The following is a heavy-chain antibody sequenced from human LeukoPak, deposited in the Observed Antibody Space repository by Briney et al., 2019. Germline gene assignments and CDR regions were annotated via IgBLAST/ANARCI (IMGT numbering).Heavy chain of an antibody. CDR3: AKDGHISGWYYFDN. Sequence: PGGSLRLSCAASGFTFGNYWMTWVRQAPGKGLECVANIKQDGSDKYYVESVKGRFTISRDNAKQSVYLQMNSLRAEDTAVYYCAKDGHISGWYYFDNWGQGTLVTVSS. D-gene: IGHD6-19*01. CDR2: IKQDGSDK. V-gene: IGHV3-7*03. J-gene: IGHJ4*02. CDR1: GFTFGNYW.